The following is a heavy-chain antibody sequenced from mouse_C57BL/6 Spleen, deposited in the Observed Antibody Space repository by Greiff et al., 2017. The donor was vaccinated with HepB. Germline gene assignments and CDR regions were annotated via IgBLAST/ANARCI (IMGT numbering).Heavy chain of an antibody. CDR3: ARRTTVVPFYAMDY. CDR1: GFTFSDYG. J-gene: IGHJ4*01. V-gene: IGHV5-17*01. CDR2: ISSGSSTI. Sequence: EVQRVESGGGLVKPGGSLKLSCAASGFTFSDYGMHWVRQAPEKGLEWVAYISSGSSTIYYADTVKGRFTISRDNAKNTLFLQMTSLRSEDTAMYYCARRTTVVPFYAMDYWGQGTSVTVSS. D-gene: IGHD1-1*01.